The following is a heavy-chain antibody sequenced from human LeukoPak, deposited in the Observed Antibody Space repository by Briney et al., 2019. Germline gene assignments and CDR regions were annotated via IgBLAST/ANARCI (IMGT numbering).Heavy chain of an antibody. Sequence: GGSLRLSCAVSGFTFSDAWMTWVRQAPGKGLEWVGRVTRKTDGEATDYAAPVKGRFTISRDNSKNTLYLQMNSLKTEDTGVYYCTQGSGYDRAWGQGTLVTVSS. CDR1: GFTFSDAW. V-gene: IGHV3-15*01. D-gene: IGHD5-12*01. CDR3: TQGSGYDRA. J-gene: IGHJ5*02. CDR2: VTRKTDGEAT.